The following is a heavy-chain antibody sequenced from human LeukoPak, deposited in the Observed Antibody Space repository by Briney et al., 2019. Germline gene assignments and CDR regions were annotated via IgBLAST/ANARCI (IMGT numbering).Heavy chain of an antibody. CDR2: ISYDGSNK. Sequence: PGGSLRLSCAASGFTFSSYAMHWVRQAPGKGLEWVAVISYDGSNKHYADSVKGRFTISRDNSKNTLYLQMNSLRAEDTAVYYCARESGYYYGFDYWGQGTLVTVSS. V-gene: IGHV3-30-3*01. J-gene: IGHJ4*02. CDR1: GFTFSSYA. CDR3: ARESGYYYGFDY. D-gene: IGHD3-22*01.